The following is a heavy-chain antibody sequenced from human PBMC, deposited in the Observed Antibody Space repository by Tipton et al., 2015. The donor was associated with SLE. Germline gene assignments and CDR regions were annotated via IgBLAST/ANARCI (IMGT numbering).Heavy chain of an antibody. J-gene: IGHJ4*02. CDR1: GYTFTGYY. CDR3: ARAAPRTSGYE. V-gene: IGHV1-69*05. Sequence: QLVQSGAEVKKPGASVKVSCKASGYTFTGYYMHWVRQAPGQGLEWMGGIIPIFGTANYAQKFQGRVTITTDESTSTAYMELSSLRSEDTAGYYCARAAPRTSGYEWGQGTLVTVSS. D-gene: IGHD2-2*01. CDR2: IIPIFGTA.